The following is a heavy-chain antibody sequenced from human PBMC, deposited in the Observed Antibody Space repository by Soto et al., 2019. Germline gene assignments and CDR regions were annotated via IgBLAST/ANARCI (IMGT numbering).Heavy chain of an antibody. D-gene: IGHD1-26*01. CDR3: ARGWGHSGXFXLGFDY. Sequence: ALRLSREASGFTVSSNYMSWVRQAPGKGLEWVSVIYSGGSTYYADSVKGRFTISRDNSKNTLYLKMNSLRAEDTAVYYCARGWGHSGXFXLGFDYWGKGPLVTVSP. V-gene: IGHV3-53*01. CDR1: GFTVSSNY. CDR2: IYSGGST. J-gene: IGHJ4*02.